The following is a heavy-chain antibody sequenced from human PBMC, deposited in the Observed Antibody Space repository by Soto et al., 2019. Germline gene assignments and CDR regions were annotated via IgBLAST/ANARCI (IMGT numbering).Heavy chain of an antibody. Sequence: PSETLSLTCTVSGGSISSYYWSWIRQPPGKGLEWIGYINHSGSTNYNPSLKSRVTISVDTSKNQFSLKLSSVTAADTAVYYCARGSRYCSGGSCWGYYYYYGMDVWGQGTTVTVSS. D-gene: IGHD2-15*01. V-gene: IGHV4-59*12. J-gene: IGHJ6*02. CDR1: GGSISSYY. CDR2: INHSGST. CDR3: ARGSRYCSGGSCWGYYYYYGMDV.